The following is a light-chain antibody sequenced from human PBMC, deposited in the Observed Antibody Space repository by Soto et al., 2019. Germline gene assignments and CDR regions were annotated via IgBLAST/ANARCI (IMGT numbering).Light chain of an antibody. CDR3: CSYTTSNTRQIV. J-gene: IGLJ1*01. Sequence: GLTKTASVSESLGQASTITCTETSSDVGGYNYVSWYQQHPGKAPKFMIYDVSNRPSGVSNRFSGSKSGNTASLTISGLQAEDEADYYCCSYTTSNTRQIVFGTGTKVTVL. CDR2: DVS. CDR1: SSDVGGYNY. V-gene: IGLV2-14*01.